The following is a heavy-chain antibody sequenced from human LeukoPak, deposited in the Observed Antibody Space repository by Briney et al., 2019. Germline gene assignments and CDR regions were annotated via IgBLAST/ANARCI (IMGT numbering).Heavy chain of an antibody. Sequence: PSETLSLTCTVSGGSISSSSYYWGWIRQPPGKGLEWIGSIYYSGSTYYNPSLKSRVTISVDTSKNQFSLKLSSVTAADTAVYYCARDLAYSSSSVLVDYFDYWGQGTLVTVSS. CDR3: ARDLAYSSSSVLVDYFDY. J-gene: IGHJ4*02. CDR1: GGSISSSSYY. CDR2: IYYSGST. D-gene: IGHD6-6*01. V-gene: IGHV4-39*07.